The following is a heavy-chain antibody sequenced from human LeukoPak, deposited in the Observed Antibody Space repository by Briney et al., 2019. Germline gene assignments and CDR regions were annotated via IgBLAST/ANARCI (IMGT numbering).Heavy chain of an antibody. CDR1: GGSFSGYY. D-gene: IGHD5-18*01. J-gene: IGHJ3*02. CDR2: INHSGST. Sequence: SETLSLTCAVYGGSFSGYYWSWIRQPPGKGLEWIGEINHSGSTNYNPSLRSRVTISVDTSKNQFSLKLSSVTAADTAVYYCARGGDSYGQDDFDIWGQGTMVTVFS. V-gene: IGHV4-34*01. CDR3: ARGGDSYGQDDFDI.